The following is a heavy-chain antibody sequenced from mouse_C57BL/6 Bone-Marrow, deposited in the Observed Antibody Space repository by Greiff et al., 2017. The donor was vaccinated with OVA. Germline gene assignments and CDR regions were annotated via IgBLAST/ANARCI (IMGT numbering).Heavy chain of an antibody. CDR1: GFNIKDDY. CDR3: TGYYGSWYFDV. V-gene: IGHV14-4*01. Sequence: EVQLQQSGAELVRPGASVKLSCTASGFNIKDDYMHWVKQRPEQGLEWIGWIDPENGDTEYASKFQGKATITADTSSNTAYLQLSSLTSEDTAVDYCTGYYGSWYFDVWGTGTTVTVSS. CDR2: IDPENGDT. J-gene: IGHJ1*03. D-gene: IGHD1-1*01.